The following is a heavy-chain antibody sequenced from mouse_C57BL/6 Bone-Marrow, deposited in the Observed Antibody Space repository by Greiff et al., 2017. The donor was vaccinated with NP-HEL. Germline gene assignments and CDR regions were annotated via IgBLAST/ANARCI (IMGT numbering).Heavy chain of an antibody. CDR1: GYTFTSYG. V-gene: IGHV1-81*01. CDR2: IYPRSGNT. J-gene: IGHJ2*01. Sequence: VQVVESGAELARPGASVKLSCKASGYTFTSYGISWVKQRTGQGLEWIGEIYPRSGNTYYNEKFKGKATLTADKSSSTAYMELRSLTSEDSAVYFCARWLGRDFDYWGQGTTLTVSS. D-gene: IGHD4-1*01. CDR3: ARWLGRDFDY.